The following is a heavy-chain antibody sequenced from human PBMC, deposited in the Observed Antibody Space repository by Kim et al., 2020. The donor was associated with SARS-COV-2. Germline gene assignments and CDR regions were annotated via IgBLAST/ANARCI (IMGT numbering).Heavy chain of an antibody. Sequence: GASLKISCKGSGYSFTSYWIGWVRQMPGKGLEWMGIIYPGDSDTRYSPSFQGQVTISADKSISTAYLQWSSLKASDTAMYYCARHLAGFNYYYYGMDVWGQGTTVTVSS. J-gene: IGHJ6*02. CDR1: GYSFTSYW. CDR2: IYPGDSDT. CDR3: ARHLAGFNYYYYGMDV. V-gene: IGHV5-51*01. D-gene: IGHD6-13*01.